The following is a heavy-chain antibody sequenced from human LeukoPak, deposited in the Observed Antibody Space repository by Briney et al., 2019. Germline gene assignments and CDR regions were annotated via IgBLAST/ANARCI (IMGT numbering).Heavy chain of an antibody. D-gene: IGHD4-11*01. CDR2: ISTSGSTI. CDR1: GFTFSDSY. J-gene: IGHJ6*03. Sequence: GGSLRLSCAASGFTFSDSYMSWIRQAPGKGLEWVSYISTSGSTIYYADSVKGRFTISRDNAKNSLYLQMNTLRPEDTAVYYCARNFYSNYYYYYYMDVWGKGTTVTVSS. CDR3: ARNFYSNYYYYYYMDV. V-gene: IGHV3-11*04.